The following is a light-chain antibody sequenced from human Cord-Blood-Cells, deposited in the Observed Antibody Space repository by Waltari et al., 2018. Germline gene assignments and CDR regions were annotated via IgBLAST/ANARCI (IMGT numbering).Light chain of an antibody. CDR2: DAS. Sequence: EIVLIQPPATMSLSPGERATLSCRASQSVSSYLAWYQQKPGQAPRLLLYDASNRATGIPARCSGSGSGTDFTLTISSLEPEDFAVDYCQQERTFGQGTKLEIK. J-gene: IGKJ2*01. CDR3: QQERT. CDR1: QSVSSY. V-gene: IGKV3-11*01.